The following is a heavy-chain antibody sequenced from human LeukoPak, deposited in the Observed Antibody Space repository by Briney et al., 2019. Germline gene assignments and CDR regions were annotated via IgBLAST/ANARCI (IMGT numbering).Heavy chain of an antibody. J-gene: IGHJ5*02. CDR1: GYTFTSYD. D-gene: IGHD6-19*01. Sequence: GASVKVSCKASGYTFTSYDINWVRQATGQGLEWMGWMNPNSGNTGYAQKFQGRVTMTRNTSISTAYMELSSLRSEDTAVYYCARGIAVAAWFDPWGQGTQVTVSS. CDR2: MNPNSGNT. CDR3: ARGIAVAAWFDP. V-gene: IGHV1-8*01.